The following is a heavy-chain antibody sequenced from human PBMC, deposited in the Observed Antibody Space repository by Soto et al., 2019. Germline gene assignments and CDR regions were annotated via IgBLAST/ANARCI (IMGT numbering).Heavy chain of an antibody. Sequence: GGSLRLSCAASGFTFSSYGMHWVRQAPGKGLEWVAVISYDGSNKYYADSVKGRFTISRDNSKNKLYLQMNSLRAEDKDVYYCAKSGVTYGPYFDYWGQGTLVTVSS. D-gene: IGHD4-17*01. J-gene: IGHJ4*02. CDR3: AKSGVTYGPYFDY. V-gene: IGHV3-30*18. CDR1: GFTFSSYG. CDR2: ISYDGSNK.